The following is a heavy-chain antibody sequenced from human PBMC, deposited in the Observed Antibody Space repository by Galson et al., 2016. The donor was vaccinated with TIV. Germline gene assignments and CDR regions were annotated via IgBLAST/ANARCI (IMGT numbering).Heavy chain of an antibody. J-gene: IGHJ4*02. Sequence: LRLSCADAGFTFRSYPMHWVRQAPGKGLEWVAVISYDGSHEFYADSVKGRFTISRDNSKNTLYLQMNSLRGEDSAVYYCAKEVERRLHYWGQGTLVTVSS. V-gene: IGHV3-30-3*01. CDR1: GFTFRSYP. D-gene: IGHD1-1*01. CDR2: ISYDGSHE. CDR3: AKEVERRLHY.